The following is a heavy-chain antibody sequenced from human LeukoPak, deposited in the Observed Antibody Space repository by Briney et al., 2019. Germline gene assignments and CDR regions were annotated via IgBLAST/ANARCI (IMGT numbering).Heavy chain of an antibody. CDR1: GGSISSGGYS. CDR3: ASHYGYSFDY. Sequence: PSETLSLTCAVSGGSISSGGYSWSWIRQPPGKGLEWIGYIYHSGSTYYNPSLKSRVTISVDRSKNQFSLKLSSVTAADTAVYYCASHYGYSFDYWGQGTLVTVSS. V-gene: IGHV4-30-2*01. D-gene: IGHD3-10*01. J-gene: IGHJ4*02. CDR2: IYHSGST.